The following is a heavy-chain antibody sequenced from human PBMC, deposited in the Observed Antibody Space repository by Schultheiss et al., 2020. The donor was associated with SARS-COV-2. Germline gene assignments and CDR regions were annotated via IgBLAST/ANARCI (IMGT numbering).Heavy chain of an antibody. CDR1: GFTFRNYG. D-gene: IGHD6-6*01. CDR3: AKDLMEGVYSSSYGPPTDY. V-gene: IGHV3-9*01. CDR2: ISWNSGSI. Sequence: GGSLRLSCAASGFTFRNYGMHWVRQAPDKGLEWVSGISWNSGSIGYADSVKGRFTISRDNAKNSLYLQMNSLRAEDTALYYCAKDLMEGVYSSSYGPPTDYWGQGTLVTVSS. J-gene: IGHJ4*02.